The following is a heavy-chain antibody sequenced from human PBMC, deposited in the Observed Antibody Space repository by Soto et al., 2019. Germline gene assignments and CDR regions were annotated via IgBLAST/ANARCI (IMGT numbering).Heavy chain of an antibody. Sequence: GGSLRLSCAASGFTFSKAWMSWVRQAPGKGLEWVGRIKSETDGGTRDYAAPVKGRFTISRDDSKNTLNLQMSSLKSEDTAVYYCTTDVYSGILTGFDAFDIWGQGSMVTVSS. CDR2: IKSETDGGTR. J-gene: IGHJ3*02. V-gene: IGHV3-15*01. D-gene: IGHD3-9*01. CDR3: TTDVYSGILTGFDAFDI. CDR1: GFTFSKAW.